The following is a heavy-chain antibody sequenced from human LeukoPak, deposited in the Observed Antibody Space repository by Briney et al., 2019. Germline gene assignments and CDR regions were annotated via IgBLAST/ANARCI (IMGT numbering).Heavy chain of an antibody. CDR1: GFTLGSYE. CDR3: AREGYYDSIGYFDY. CDR2: ISSGGSTI. Sequence: GGSLRLFCAASGFTLGSYEMNWVRQAPGKGLEWVSYISSGGSTIYYADSVKGRFTISRDNAKNSLYLQMNSLRGEDTAVYYCAREGYYDSIGYFDYWGQGTQVTVSS. V-gene: IGHV3-48*03. D-gene: IGHD3-22*01. J-gene: IGHJ4*02.